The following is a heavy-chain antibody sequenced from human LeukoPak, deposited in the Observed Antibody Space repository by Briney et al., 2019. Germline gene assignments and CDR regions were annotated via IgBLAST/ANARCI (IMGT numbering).Heavy chain of an antibody. Sequence: SETLSLTCTVSGVSISTYYWSWIRQPPGKGLEWIGYIYSSGTSNYNPSLKSRVTISIDTSKNEFSLRLTSVTAADTAVYYCARGGSRYDSGSYVFGSWGQGTLVTVSS. D-gene: IGHD3-10*01. CDR2: IYSSGTS. J-gene: IGHJ4*02. CDR1: GVSISTYY. V-gene: IGHV4-59*01. CDR3: ARGGSRYDSGSYVFGS.